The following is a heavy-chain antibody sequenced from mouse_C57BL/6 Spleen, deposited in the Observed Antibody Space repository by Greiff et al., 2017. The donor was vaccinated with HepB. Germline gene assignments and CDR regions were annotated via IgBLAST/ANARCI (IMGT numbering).Heavy chain of an antibody. CDR2: IYPRSGNT. CDR1: GYTFTSYG. D-gene: IGHD3-3*01. V-gene: IGHV1-81*01. J-gene: IGHJ4*01. Sequence: QVQLKESGAELARPGASVKLSCKASGYTFTSYGISWVKQRTGQGLEWIGEIYPRSGNTYYNEKFKGKATLTADKSSSTAYMELRSLTSEDSAVYFCASRGGYAMDYWGQGTSVTVSS. CDR3: ASRGGYAMDY.